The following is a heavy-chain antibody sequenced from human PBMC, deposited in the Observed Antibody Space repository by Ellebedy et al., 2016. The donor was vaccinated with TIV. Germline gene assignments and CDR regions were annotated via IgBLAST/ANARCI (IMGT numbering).Heavy chain of an antibody. CDR3: ARDVGPTTVLDY. CDR1: GGSVSSHC. CDR2: FCFGETT. Sequence: MPSETLSLTCSVSGGSVSSHCWSWIRQSAGKGLEWIGRFCFGETTNYNPSLKSRLTMSVDTSKNQFSLRLSSLTAADTAVYYCARDVGPTTVLDYWGQGTLVRVPS. D-gene: IGHD4-17*01. V-gene: IGHV4-4*07. J-gene: IGHJ4*02.